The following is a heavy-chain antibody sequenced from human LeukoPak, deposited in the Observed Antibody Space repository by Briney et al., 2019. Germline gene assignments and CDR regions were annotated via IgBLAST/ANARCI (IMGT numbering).Heavy chain of an antibody. Sequence: GGPLRLSCAASGFTFSSFAMIWVRQAPGKGLEWVSAIVGSGGNTYNADSVKGRFTISRDNSKNTLYLQMNSLRSDDSAVYYCAKSVAASYYYMDVWGKGTTVTISS. J-gene: IGHJ6*03. CDR3: AKSVAASYYYMDV. CDR2: IVGSGGNT. D-gene: IGHD4-23*01. V-gene: IGHV3-23*01. CDR1: GFTFSSFA.